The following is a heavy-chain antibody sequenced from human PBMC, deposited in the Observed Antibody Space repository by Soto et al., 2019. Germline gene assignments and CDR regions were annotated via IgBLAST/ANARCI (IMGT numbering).Heavy chain of an antibody. CDR1: GYSFTTYG. CDR2: ISTDNGNT. CDR3: ARDAILYYAILTGYSPPTWFDP. V-gene: IGHV1-18*04. J-gene: IGHJ5*02. D-gene: IGHD3-9*01. Sequence: GASVKVSCKTSGYSFTTYGLTWLRQAPGHGLEWMGWISTDNGNTHYAQKLQGRLTMTTDTSRTTAYMELWSLKSDDTAVYYCARDAILYYAILTGYSPPTWFDPWGTGTLGTVSS.